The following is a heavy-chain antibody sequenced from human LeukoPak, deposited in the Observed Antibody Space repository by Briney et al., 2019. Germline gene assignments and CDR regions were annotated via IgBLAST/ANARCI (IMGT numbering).Heavy chain of an antibody. CDR1: GASISSHY. Sequence: SETLSLTCSVSGASISSHYWSWIRQPPGKGLEWIGYIYYSGSTNYNPSFKSRVAISVDTSKNQFSLKLSSVTAADTAVYYCATWGIAVAGTFDYWGQGTLVTVST. D-gene: IGHD6-19*01. V-gene: IGHV4-59*08. CDR2: IYYSGST. CDR3: ATWGIAVAGTFDY. J-gene: IGHJ4*02.